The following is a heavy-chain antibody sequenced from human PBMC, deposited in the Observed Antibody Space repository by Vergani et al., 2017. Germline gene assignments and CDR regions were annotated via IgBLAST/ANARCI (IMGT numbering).Heavy chain of an antibody. D-gene: IGHD3-22*01. Sequence: QVQQQESAPGLVKPSQTLSLICTVSGGSIISHNYYCSWLRQPAGKGLEWIGSNHTSGCTNYNPSLKSRVTMSDDTSKSQSSLNLTAVTAADTAVYFCAGVSLLVGSGYKPLFDYVGQGILVIVSA. V-gene: IGHV4-61*02. CDR3: AGVSLLVGSGYKPLFDY. CDR1: GGSIISHNYY. CDR2: NHTSGCT. J-gene: IGHJ4*02.